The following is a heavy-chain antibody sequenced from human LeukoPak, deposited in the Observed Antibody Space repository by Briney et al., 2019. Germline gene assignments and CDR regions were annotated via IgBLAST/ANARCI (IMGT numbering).Heavy chain of an antibody. Sequence: GGSLRLSCAASGFTVSDNYMTWVRQAPGKGLEWVSSIYSAGATHYAESVKGRFTISRDNSKNTLYLQMNSLRAEDTAVYYCAKGGTTVVDYWGQGTLVTVSS. D-gene: IGHD4-23*01. CDR3: AKGGTTVVDY. V-gene: IGHV3-66*01. J-gene: IGHJ4*02. CDR2: IYSAGAT. CDR1: GFTVSDNY.